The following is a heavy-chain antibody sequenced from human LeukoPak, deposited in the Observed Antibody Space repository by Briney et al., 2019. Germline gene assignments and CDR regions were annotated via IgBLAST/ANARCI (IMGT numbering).Heavy chain of an antibody. CDR3: ARELCSTTTCYFDY. Sequence: KTSETLSLTRSVSGGSISSYYWSWIRQPPGKGLEWIGYIYYTGSTNYNPSLKSRVTISVDTSKNQFSLKLNSVTAADTAVYYCARELCSTTTCYFDYWGQGTLVTVSS. CDR1: GGSISSYY. J-gene: IGHJ4*02. V-gene: IGHV4-59*01. CDR2: IYYTGST. D-gene: IGHD2-2*01.